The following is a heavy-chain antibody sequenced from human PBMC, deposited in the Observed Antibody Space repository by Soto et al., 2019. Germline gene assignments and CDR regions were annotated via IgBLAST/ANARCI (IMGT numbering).Heavy chain of an antibody. V-gene: IGHV1-69*13. CDR3: ARNPPGDSSGWLDNWYFDL. J-gene: IGHJ2*01. CDR1: GGTFSSYA. D-gene: IGHD6-19*01. Sequence: SVKVSCKASGGTFSSYAISWVRQAPGQGLEWMGGIIPIFGTANYAQKFQGRVTITADESTSTAYMELSSLRSEDTAVYYCARNPPGDSSGWLDNWYFDLWGRGTLVTVPS. CDR2: IIPIFGTA.